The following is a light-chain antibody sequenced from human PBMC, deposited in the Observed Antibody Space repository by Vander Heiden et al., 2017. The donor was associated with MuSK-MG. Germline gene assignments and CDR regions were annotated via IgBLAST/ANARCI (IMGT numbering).Light chain of an antibody. V-gene: IGKV4-1*01. CDR3: QQDDSTPYT. CDR2: WAS. J-gene: IGKJ2*01. Sequence: DLVITPSPASLPGSRGERATSNCKSSQSVLYSSNNKNYLAWYQQKPGQPPKLLIYWASTRESGVPDRFSGSGSGTDFTLTISSLQAEDVAVYYCQQDDSTPYTFGQGTKLEIK. CDR1: QSVLYSSNNKNY.